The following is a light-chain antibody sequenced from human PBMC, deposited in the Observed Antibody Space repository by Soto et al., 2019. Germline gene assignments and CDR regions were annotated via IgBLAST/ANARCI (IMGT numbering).Light chain of an antibody. CDR1: QSVSSN. J-gene: IGKJ4*01. CDR2: GAS. CDR3: QQLNSYPLT. V-gene: IGKV3-15*01. Sequence: EIVMTQSPATLSVSPGERATLSCRASQSVSSNLAWYQQKPGQAPRLLIYGASTRATGIPARFSGSGSGTEFTLTISSLQPEDFATYYCQQLNSYPLTFGGGIKVDI.